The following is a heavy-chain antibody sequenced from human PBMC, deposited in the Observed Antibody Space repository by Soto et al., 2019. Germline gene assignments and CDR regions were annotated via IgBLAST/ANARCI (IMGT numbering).Heavy chain of an antibody. CDR1: GGSISNYY. J-gene: IGHJ4*02. Sequence: QVQLQESGPGLVKPSETLSLTCTVSGGSISNYYWTWIRQPAGKGLEWIGWIYSSGSTNYNSSLKSRVTMSVDTSKNQFSLKLTSVTAADTAVYYCARQTTYSSSWYDYWGQGTLVTVSS. D-gene: IGHD6-13*01. V-gene: IGHV4-4*07. CDR2: IYSSGST. CDR3: ARQTTYSSSWYDY.